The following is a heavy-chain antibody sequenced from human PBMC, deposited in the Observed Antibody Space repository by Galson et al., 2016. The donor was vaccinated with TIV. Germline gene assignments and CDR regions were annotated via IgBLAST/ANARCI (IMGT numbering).Heavy chain of an antibody. Sequence: PALVKPTQTLTLTCTFSGFSLTTSGVGVGRIRQPPGKALEWLALIYWDDDKRYSPSLQSRLTITKDSSKNEVVLTMTNMDPVDTATFYCVRTTGYNNDNGLSNLCYGDSWGQGTLATISS. CDR2: IYWDDDK. J-gene: IGHJ4*02. D-gene: IGHD1-14*01. V-gene: IGHV2-5*02. CDR3: VRTTGYNNDNGLSNLCYGDS. CDR1: GFSLTTSGVG.